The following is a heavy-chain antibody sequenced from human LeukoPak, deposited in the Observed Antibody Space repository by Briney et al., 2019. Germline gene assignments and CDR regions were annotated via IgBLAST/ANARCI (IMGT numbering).Heavy chain of an antibody. Sequence: SVKVSCKASGGTFSSYTISWVRQAPGQGLEWMGRIIPILGIANYAQKFQGRVTITADKSRSTAYMELSSLRSEDTAVYYCARARKDYDFWSGYSPFDYWGQGALVTVSS. J-gene: IGHJ4*02. V-gene: IGHV1-69*02. CDR2: IIPILGIA. D-gene: IGHD3-3*01. CDR3: ARARKDYDFWSGYSPFDY. CDR1: GGTFSSYT.